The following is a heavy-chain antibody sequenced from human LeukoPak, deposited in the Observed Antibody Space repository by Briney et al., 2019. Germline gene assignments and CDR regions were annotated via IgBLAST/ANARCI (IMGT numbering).Heavy chain of an antibody. J-gene: IGHJ5*02. V-gene: IGHV4-34*01. CDR2: INHSAST. Sequence: PSETLSLTCAVYGGSFSGYYWSWIRQPPGKGLEWIGEINHSASTNYNPSLKSRVTISVDTSKNQFSLKLSSVTAADTAVYYCARRVWEMDTGALNWFDHWGQGTLVTVSS. CDR3: ARRVWEMDTGALNWFDH. D-gene: IGHD5-24*01. CDR1: GGSFSGYY.